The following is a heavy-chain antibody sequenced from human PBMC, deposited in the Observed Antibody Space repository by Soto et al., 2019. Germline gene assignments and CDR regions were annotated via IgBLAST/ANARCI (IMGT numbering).Heavy chain of an antibody. CDR3: ARKIAYGYMDV. V-gene: IGHV4-59*11. CDR1: GGSLSYRY. J-gene: IGHJ6*03. CDR2: IYYSGIT. Sequence: QVQLQESGPGLVNPSETLSLTCIVSGGSLSYRYWSWIRQPPGKELEWIAYIYYSGITNYSPSLRTRLTVSVDTAKTQFSLKLTSVTAADTATYYCARKIAYGYMDVWGKWTTVTVSS. D-gene: IGHD2-21*01.